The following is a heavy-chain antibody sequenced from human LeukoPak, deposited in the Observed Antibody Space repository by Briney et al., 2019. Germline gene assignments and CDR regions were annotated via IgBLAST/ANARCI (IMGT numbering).Heavy chain of an antibody. D-gene: IGHD3-9*01. J-gene: IGHJ3*02. CDR1: GFTFSSYG. CDR2: IWYDGSNK. CDR3: ARDGNSFTIFENLDAFDI. Sequence: GGSLRLSCAASGFTFSSYGMHWVRQAPGRGLEWVAVIWYDGSNKYHADSVKGRFTISRDNSKNTLYLQMNSLRAEDTAVYYCARDGNSFTIFENLDAFDIWGQGTMVTVSS. V-gene: IGHV3-33*01.